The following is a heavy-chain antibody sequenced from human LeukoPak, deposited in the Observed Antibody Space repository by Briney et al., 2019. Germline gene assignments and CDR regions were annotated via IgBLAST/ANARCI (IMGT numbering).Heavy chain of an antibody. CDR3: AKGATISTSGSIAVAGIDY. Sequence: PGGSLRLSCAASGFTSGSYAMTWVRQAPGKGLEWVSTISGGGGGTYYADSVKGRFTISRDNSKNTLYLQMNSLRAEDTAVYYCAKGATISTSGSIAVAGIDYWGQGTQGTVSS. D-gene: IGHD6-19*01. CDR1: GFTSGSYA. V-gene: IGHV3-23*01. CDR2: ISGGGGGT. J-gene: IGHJ4*02.